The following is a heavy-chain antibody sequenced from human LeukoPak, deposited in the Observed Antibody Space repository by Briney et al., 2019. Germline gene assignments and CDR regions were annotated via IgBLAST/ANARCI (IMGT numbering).Heavy chain of an antibody. J-gene: IGHJ5*02. Sequence: ASVKVSCKASGYTFTSYGITWVRQAPGQGLEWMGWIRVYNGNTNYAQKLQGRVTMTTDTSTSTAYMELRSLRSDDTAVYYCARNSLYCSSTTCYIYWFDPWGQGTLVTVSS. CDR1: GYTFTSYG. CDR3: ARNSLYCSSTTCYIYWFDP. D-gene: IGHD2-2*02. CDR2: IRVYNGNT. V-gene: IGHV1-18*01.